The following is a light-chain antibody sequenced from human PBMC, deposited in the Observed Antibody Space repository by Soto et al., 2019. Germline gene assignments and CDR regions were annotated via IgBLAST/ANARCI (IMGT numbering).Light chain of an antibody. CDR3: VSYTDTDTLV. J-gene: IGLJ1*01. CDR1: SSDVGGHNY. CDR2: EVT. Sequence: QSALTQPPSASGSPGQSVTISCTGTSSDVGGHNYVSWYQQRPGKAPKLIIYEVTQRPSGVSDRFSGSRSGNTASLTISGLQPDDEGDYFCVSYTDTDTLVFGTGTKLTVL. V-gene: IGLV2-8*01.